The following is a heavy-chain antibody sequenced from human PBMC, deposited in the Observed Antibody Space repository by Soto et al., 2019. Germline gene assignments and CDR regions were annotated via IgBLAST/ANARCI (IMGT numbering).Heavy chain of an antibody. CDR2: IYPGDSDT. V-gene: IGHV5-51*01. D-gene: IGHD2-15*01. Sequence: PGESLKMSCKGSGYSFTSYWIGWVRQMPGEGLEWMGIIYPGDSDTXXSPSFQGXXTISAYKSICTXYLQWXSLKASDTAMYYCVLGSNYGMDVWGQGTTVTVSS. CDR1: GYSFTSYW. J-gene: IGHJ6*02. CDR3: VLGSNYGMDV.